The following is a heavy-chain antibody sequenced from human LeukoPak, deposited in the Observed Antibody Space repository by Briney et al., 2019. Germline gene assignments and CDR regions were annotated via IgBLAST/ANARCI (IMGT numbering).Heavy chain of an antibody. Sequence: SETLSLTCTVSGGSISSGGYYWSWIRQPPGKGLEWIGEINHSGSTNYNPSLKSRVTISVDTSKNQFSLKLSSVTAADTAVYYCARNPYDILTGYRKKLSAGYFDYWGQGTLVTVSS. D-gene: IGHD3-9*01. CDR1: GGSISSGGYY. CDR2: INHSGST. V-gene: IGHV4-39*07. J-gene: IGHJ4*02. CDR3: ARNPYDILTGYRKKLSAGYFDY.